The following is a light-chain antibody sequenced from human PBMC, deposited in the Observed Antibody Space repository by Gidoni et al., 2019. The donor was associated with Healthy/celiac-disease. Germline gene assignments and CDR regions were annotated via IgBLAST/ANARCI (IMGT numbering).Light chain of an antibody. Sequence: QSALTQPASVSGSPGQSITISCTGTSSDVGGYNYVSCYQQHPGKAPKLMIYEVSNRPSGVSNRFSGSKSGNTASLTISGLQAEDEADYYCSSYTSSSPVVFGGGTKLTVL. J-gene: IGLJ2*01. CDR3: SSYTSSSPVV. CDR2: EVS. CDR1: SSDVGGYNY. V-gene: IGLV2-14*01.